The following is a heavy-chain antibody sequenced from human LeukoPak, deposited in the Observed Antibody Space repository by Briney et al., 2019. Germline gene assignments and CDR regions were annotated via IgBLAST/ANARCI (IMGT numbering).Heavy chain of an antibody. Sequence: GASVKVSCKASGGTFSSYAISWVRQAPGQGLEWMGRIIPILGIANYAQKFQGRVTITADKSTSTAYMELSSLRSEDTAVYYCARDPYYYDSSGYCVLLDYWGQGTLVTVSS. J-gene: IGHJ4*02. D-gene: IGHD3-22*01. CDR2: IIPILGIA. CDR1: GGTFSSYA. CDR3: ARDPYYYDSSGYCVLLDY. V-gene: IGHV1-69*04.